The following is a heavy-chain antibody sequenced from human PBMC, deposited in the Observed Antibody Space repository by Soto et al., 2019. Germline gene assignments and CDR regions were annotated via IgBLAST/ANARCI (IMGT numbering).Heavy chain of an antibody. CDR3: AKGHSDYQGDYNYYGMDV. Sequence: WGSLRLSCAASGFPFSSYAISWVRQAPGKGLEWVAASTGAGGSTYKVDSEKGRFTISRDNSKKTVYLQLDGLRAEDTAIYYCAKGHSDYQGDYNYYGMDVWGQGTTVTVSS. CDR1: GFPFSSYA. J-gene: IGHJ6*02. D-gene: IGHD4-4*01. CDR2: STGAGGST. V-gene: IGHV3-23*01.